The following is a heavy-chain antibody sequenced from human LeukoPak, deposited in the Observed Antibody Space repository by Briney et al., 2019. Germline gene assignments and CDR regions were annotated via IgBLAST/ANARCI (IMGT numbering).Heavy chain of an antibody. CDR3: ARGPQFSGPGWFDP. CDR2: ITFSSSHI. CDR1: GFTFSGYV. V-gene: IGHV3-21*01. J-gene: IGHJ5*02. D-gene: IGHD3-10*01. Sequence: GRSLRLSCAAAGFTFSGYVMTCVRQAPGKGLECVSSITFSSSHIYYADSVKGRFTISRDNTKDSLYLQMNSLRAEDTAIYYCARGPQFSGPGWFDPWGQGTLVTVSS.